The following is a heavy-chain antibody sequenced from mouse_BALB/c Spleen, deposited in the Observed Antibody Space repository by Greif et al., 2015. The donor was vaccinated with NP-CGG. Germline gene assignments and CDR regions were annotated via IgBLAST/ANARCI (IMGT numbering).Heavy chain of an antibody. V-gene: IGHV2-4*02. D-gene: IGHD1-1*01. CDR2: IWGGGST. J-gene: IGHJ4*01. CDR1: GFSLTSYG. CDR3: ARGTLILITTEYYAMDY. Sequence: VQLQQSGPGLVQPSQSLSITCTVSGFSLTSYGVHWVRQPPGKGLEWLGVIWGGGSTDYNAAFISRLSISKDNSKSQVFFKMNSLQADGTAIYDCARGTLILITTEYYAMDYWGQGTSVTVSS.